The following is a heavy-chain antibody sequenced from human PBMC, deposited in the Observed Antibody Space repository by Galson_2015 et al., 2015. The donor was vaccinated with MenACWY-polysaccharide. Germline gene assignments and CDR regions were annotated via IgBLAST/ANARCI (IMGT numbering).Heavy chain of an antibody. CDR3: ARDRTRFGEKTTYFYGMDV. J-gene: IGHJ6*02. CDR1: GGSISRSY. Sequence: SETLSLTCTVSGGSISRSYWSWIRQPPGKGLEWIGYIYYSGSTNYNPSLKSRVTISVDTSKNQFSLKLSSVTAADTAVYYCARDRTRFGEKTTYFYGMDVWGQGTTITVSS. D-gene: IGHD3-3*01. V-gene: IGHV4-59*01. CDR2: IYYSGST.